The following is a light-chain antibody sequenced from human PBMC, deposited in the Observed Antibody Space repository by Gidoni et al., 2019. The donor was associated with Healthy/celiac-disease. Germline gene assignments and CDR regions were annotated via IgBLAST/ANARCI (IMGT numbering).Light chain of an antibody. CDR2: EAS. CDR3: QQRSNWPPLT. J-gene: IGKJ4*01. V-gene: IGKV3-11*01. CDR1: QSFSSY. Sequence: EIVLPQSPATLSLSPGERATLSCRASQSFSSYLAWYQQKPGQAPRLLIYEASTRATGIPARFSGSGSGTDFTLTISSLEPEDFAVYYCQQRSNWPPLTFGGGTKVEIK.